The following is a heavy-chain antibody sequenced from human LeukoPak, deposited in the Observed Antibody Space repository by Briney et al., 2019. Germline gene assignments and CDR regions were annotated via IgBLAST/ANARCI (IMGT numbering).Heavy chain of an antibody. D-gene: IGHD2-21*02. J-gene: IGHJ6*03. CDR2: IYPGDSDT. CDR1: GYSFTSYW. CDR3: ARRVEGVVTANPYYYYYYMDV. Sequence: GESLKISCKGSGYSFTSYWIGWVRQMPGKGLEWMGIIYPGDSDTRYSPSFQGQVTISADKSISTAYLQWSSLKASDTAMYYCARRVEGVVTANPYYYYYYMDVWGKGTTVTVSS. V-gene: IGHV5-51*01.